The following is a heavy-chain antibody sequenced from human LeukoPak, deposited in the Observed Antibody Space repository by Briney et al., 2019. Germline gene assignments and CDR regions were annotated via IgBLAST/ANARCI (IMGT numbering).Heavy chain of an antibody. CDR1: GGFFSGYY. V-gene: IGHV4-4*07. D-gene: IGHD3-22*01. CDR3: ARDRYYYDSSGYYWLFDY. J-gene: IGHJ4*02. CDR2: IYTSGST. Sequence: SETLSLTCGVYGGFFSGYYWSWIRQPAGKGLEWIGRIYTSGSTNYNPSLKSRVTMSVDTSKNQFSLKLSSVTAADTAVYYCARDRYYYDSSGYYWLFDYWGQGTLVIVSS.